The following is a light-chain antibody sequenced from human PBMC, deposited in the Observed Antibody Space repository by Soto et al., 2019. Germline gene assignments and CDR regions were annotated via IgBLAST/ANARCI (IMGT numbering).Light chain of an antibody. V-gene: IGKV1-12*01. J-gene: IGKJ4*01. CDR1: QGISSW. Sequence: DIEMTQSPSSVSASVGDRVTITCRASQGISSWLAWYQQKPGKGPKLLIYAASYLESGVPSRFSGSGSETDFTLTISSLQSEDFAVYYCQQYNNWPLTFGGGTKVDIK. CDR2: AAS. CDR3: QQYNNWPLT.